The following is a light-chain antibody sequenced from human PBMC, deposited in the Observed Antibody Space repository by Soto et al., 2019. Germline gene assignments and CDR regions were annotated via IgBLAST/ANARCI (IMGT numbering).Light chain of an antibody. CDR1: QSVSSN. Sequence: IVMTQSPATLSVSPGERATLSCRASQSVSSNLAWYQRRPGQAPRLLIYGASTRATGIPARFSGSGSGTEFTLTISSLQSEDFAVYYCQQYNNWPLFTFGPGTKVDIK. J-gene: IGKJ3*01. CDR2: GAS. V-gene: IGKV3-15*01. CDR3: QQYNNWPLFT.